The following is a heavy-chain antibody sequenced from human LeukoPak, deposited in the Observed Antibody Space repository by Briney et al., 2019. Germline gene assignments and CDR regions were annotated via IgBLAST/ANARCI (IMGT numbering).Heavy chain of an antibody. V-gene: IGHV1-18*04. Sequence: ASVKVSCKASSYTFSSYGISWVRQAPGQGLEWMGWISAYDGNRNYAQKFQGRVTMTTDTSTSTAYMELRSLRSDDTAVYYCARVYHMSKLYMDVWGKGTTVTVSS. CDR1: SYTFSSYG. J-gene: IGHJ6*03. D-gene: IGHD5/OR15-5a*01. CDR2: ISAYDGNR. CDR3: ARVYHMSKLYMDV.